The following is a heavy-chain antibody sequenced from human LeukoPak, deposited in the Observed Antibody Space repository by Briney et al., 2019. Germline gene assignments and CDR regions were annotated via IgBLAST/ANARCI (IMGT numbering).Heavy chain of an antibody. D-gene: IGHD3-10*01. CDR2: INHIGNT. J-gene: IGHJ6*03. CDR3: ARLGSVGYYNYQYMDI. V-gene: IGHV4-34*01. Sequence: PSETLSLTCAANGGSLNGYYWSWIRQPPGKGLEWIGEINHIGNTNYDPSLRSRVTISVDTSKNQFSLSLTSATAADTAVYLCARLGSVGYYNYQYMDIWGNGTTVTVSS. CDR1: GGSLNGYY.